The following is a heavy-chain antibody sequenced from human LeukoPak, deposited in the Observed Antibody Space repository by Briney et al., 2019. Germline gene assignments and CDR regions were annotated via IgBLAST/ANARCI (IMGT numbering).Heavy chain of an antibody. Sequence: GGSLRLSCAASGFTFSSNGMHWVRQAPGKGLEWVAFIWYDGSNKYYAASVKGRFTISRDNSKNTLYLQMNRLRAEDTAVYYCTTDRGYSSTWGQGTVVTVSS. CDR3: TTDRGYSST. J-gene: IGHJ4*02. CDR2: IWYDGSNK. D-gene: IGHD5-18*01. CDR1: GFTFSSNG. V-gene: IGHV3-30*02.